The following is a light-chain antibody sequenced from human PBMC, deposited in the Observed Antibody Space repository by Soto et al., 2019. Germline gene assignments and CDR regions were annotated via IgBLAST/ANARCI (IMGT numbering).Light chain of an antibody. CDR2: AAS. J-gene: IGKJ5*01. V-gene: IGKV1-9*01. CDR3: QQLKSYPLT. CDR1: QGISSY. Sequence: DIQLTQSPSFLSASVGDRVTITCRASQGISSYLAWYQQKPGKAPKLLIYAASTLQSGVPSRFSGSGSGTEFTLTISSLPPEDFATYYCQQLKSYPLTFGQGTRLEIK.